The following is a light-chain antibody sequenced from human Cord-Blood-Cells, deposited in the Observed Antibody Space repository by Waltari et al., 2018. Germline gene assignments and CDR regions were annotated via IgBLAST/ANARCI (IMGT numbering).Light chain of an antibody. V-gene: IGKV1-8*01. CDR2: AAS. J-gene: IGKJ3*01. CDR1: QGISSY. Sequence: AIRLNQSASSFSAPIGDSVTITCRASQGISSYLAWYQQKPGKAPNLLIYAASTLQSGVPSRFSGSGSGTDFTLTISCLQSEDFATYYCQQYYSYPFTFGPGTKVDIK. CDR3: QQYYSYPFT.